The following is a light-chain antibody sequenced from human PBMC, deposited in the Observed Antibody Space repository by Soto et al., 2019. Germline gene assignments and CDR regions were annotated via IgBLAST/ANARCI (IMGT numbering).Light chain of an antibody. CDR3: SSYTTNSTVV. J-gene: IGLJ2*01. V-gene: IGLV2-14*01. CDR2: EVS. CDR1: SSDVGGYNY. Sequence: QSALTQPASVSGSPGQSITISCTGTSSDVGGYNYVSWYQHHPGKAPKFMIFEVSNRPSGVSHRFSGSKSGNTASLTISGLQAEDEADYYCSSYTTNSTVVFGGGTKLTVL.